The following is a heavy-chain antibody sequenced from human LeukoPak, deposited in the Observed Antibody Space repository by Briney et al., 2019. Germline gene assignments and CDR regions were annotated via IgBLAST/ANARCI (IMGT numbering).Heavy chain of an antibody. Sequence: SGTLSLTCAVYGDSISNSNWWSWVRQPPGKGLEWIGYIFHTGSTNYNPSLKSRVTISVDTSKNQFSLKLSSVTAADTAVYYCARQYSGYLRNWFDPWGQGTLVTVSS. CDR3: ARQYSGYLRNWFDP. CDR1: GDSISNSNW. D-gene: IGHD5-12*01. J-gene: IGHJ5*02. CDR2: IFHTGST. V-gene: IGHV4-4*02.